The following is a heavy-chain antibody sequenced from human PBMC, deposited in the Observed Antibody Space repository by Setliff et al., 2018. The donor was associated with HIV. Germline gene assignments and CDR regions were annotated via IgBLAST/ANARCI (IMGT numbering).Heavy chain of an antibody. CDR3: VRQGLTMNRGFPAPSLYYFDY. CDR1: GGSIISSSYY. V-gene: IGHV4-39*01. J-gene: IGHJ4*02. D-gene: IGHD3-10*01. Sequence: SETLSLTCTVSGGSIISSSYYWGWIRQPPGKGLEWIGTMYYRGTTSNSPSLKSRVTFSADTSKNQFSLNLNSVTATDTAVYYCVRQGLTMNRGFPAPSLYYFDYWGQGILVTVSS. CDR2: MYYRGTT.